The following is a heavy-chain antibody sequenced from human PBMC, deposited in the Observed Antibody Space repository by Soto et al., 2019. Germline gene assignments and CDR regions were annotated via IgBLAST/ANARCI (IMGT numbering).Heavy chain of an antibody. V-gene: IGHV3-9*01. D-gene: IGHD3-16*01. Sequence: EVQLVESGGGLAQPGGSLRLSCEGSGFTFDDYAMHWVRQVPGEGLKWVSSITGNGGSVLYGDSVRGRFTISRDNAKNSLYLKMNSLRGEDSALYYCAKGHHYDYSCYAALLDQWGQGILVTVSS. CDR3: AKGHHYDYSCYAALLDQ. CDR2: ITGNGGSV. CDR1: GFTFDDYA. J-gene: IGHJ4*02.